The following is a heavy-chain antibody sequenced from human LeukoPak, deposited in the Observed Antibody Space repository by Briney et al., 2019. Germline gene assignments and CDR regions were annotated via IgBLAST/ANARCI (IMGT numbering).Heavy chain of an antibody. Sequence: GGSLRLSCAASVFTFSSYSMSWVRQSPGKGLEGLSSISGSGGSTYYAYSVECRFTISRDNSKNTLYLQMNSLRAEDTAVYYCAKDHLGFPANYFDYWGQGTLVTVSS. J-gene: IGHJ4*02. V-gene: IGHV3-23*01. CDR3: AKDHLGFPANYFDY. CDR2: ISGSGGST. CDR1: VFTFSSYS. D-gene: IGHD3-10*01.